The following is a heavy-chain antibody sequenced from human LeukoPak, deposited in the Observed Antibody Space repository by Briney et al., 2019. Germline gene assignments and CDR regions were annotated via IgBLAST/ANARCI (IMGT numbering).Heavy chain of an antibody. Sequence: SETLSLTCAVYGGSFSGYYWSWIRQPLGKGLEWIGEINHSGSTNYNPSLKSRVTISVDTSKNQFSLKLSSVTAADTAVYYCARERYCSSTSCQRPRALFDPWGQGTLVTVSS. CDR1: GGSFSGYY. V-gene: IGHV4-34*01. CDR3: ARERYCSSTSCQRPRALFDP. J-gene: IGHJ5*02. D-gene: IGHD2-2*01. CDR2: INHSGST.